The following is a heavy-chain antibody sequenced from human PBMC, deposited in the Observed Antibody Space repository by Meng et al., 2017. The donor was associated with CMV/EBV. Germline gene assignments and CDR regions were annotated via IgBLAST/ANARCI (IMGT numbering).Heavy chain of an antibody. CDR3: ARQIPNYYGSGSYYRLGWFDP. J-gene: IGHJ5*02. V-gene: IGHV5-51*01. D-gene: IGHD3-10*01. Sequence: GESLKISCKGSGYSFTSYWVGWVRQMPGKGLEWMGIIYPGDSDTRYSPSFQGQVTISADKSISTAYLQWSCLKASDTAMYYCARQIPNYYGSGSYYRLGWFDPWGQGTLVTVSS. CDR1: GYSFTSYW. CDR2: IYPGDSDT.